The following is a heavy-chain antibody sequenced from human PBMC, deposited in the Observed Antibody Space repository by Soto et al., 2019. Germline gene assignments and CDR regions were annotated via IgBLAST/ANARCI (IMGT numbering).Heavy chain of an antibody. CDR3: AITYYDFDV. D-gene: IGHD3-3*01. CDR2: VSRNGINT. V-gene: IGHV3-64*01. J-gene: IGHJ6*04. CDR1: GFRFSSYD. Sequence: EEQLVQSGGGLVQPGGSLRLSCAASGFRFSSYDLFWVRQAPGKGLEYVSAVSRNGINTYYANSVKGRFTISRDKSKNIMYLQMGTLRAEDMAVYYCAITYYDFDVWGKGTTVIVSS.